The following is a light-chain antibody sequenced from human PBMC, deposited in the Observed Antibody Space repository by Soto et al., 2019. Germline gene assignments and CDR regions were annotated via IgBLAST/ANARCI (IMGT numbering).Light chain of an antibody. J-gene: IGLJ1*01. Sequence: SVLTQPRSVSGYPVHSVTIPCTGTRSDVGGYDYVSWYQQHPGKAPKLMIYDVTKRPSGVPDRFSGSRSGNTASLTISGLQAEEDGDYRCYSCAGLWTFYVFGTGPKVTGL. CDR2: DVT. CDR1: RSDVGGYDY. V-gene: IGLV2-11*01. CDR3: YSCAGLWTFYV.